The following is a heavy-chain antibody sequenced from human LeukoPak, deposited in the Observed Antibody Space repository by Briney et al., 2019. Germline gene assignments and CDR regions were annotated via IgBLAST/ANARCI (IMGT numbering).Heavy chain of an antibody. CDR1: GGSFSGYY. CDR2: INHSGST. J-gene: IGHJ3*02. V-gene: IGHV4-34*01. D-gene: IGHD6-19*01. Sequence: SETLSLTCAVYGGSFSGYYWSWIRQPPGKGLEWIGEINHSGSTNYNPSLKSRVTISVDTSKNQFSLKLSSVTAADTAVYYCARDRSVVAGDAFDIWGQGTMVTVSS. CDR3: ARDRSVVAGDAFDI.